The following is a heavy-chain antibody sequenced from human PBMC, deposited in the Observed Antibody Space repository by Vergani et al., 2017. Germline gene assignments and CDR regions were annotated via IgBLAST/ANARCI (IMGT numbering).Heavy chain of an antibody. V-gene: IGHV3-30*02. CDR2: IRYDGSNK. D-gene: IGHD3-16*02. CDR1: GFTFSSYG. Sequence: QVQLVESGGGVVQPGGSLRLSCAASGFTFSSYGMHWVRQAPGKGLEWVAFIRYDGSNKYYADSVKGRFTISRDNSKNTLYLQMNSLRAEDTAVYYCAKDLDDDVWGSYHPGDYWGQGTLVTVSS. J-gene: IGHJ4*02. CDR3: AKDLDDDVWGSYHPGDY.